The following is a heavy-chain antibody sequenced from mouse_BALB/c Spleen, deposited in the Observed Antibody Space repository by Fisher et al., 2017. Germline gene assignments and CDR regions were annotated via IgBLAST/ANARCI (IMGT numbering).Heavy chain of an antibody. CDR3: AREGYVYYAMDY. J-gene: IGHJ4*01. V-gene: IGHV1-87*01. D-gene: IGHD3-1*01. Sequence: FKGKATLTADKSSSTAYMQLSSLASEDSAVYYCAREGYVYYAMDYWGQGTSVTVSS.